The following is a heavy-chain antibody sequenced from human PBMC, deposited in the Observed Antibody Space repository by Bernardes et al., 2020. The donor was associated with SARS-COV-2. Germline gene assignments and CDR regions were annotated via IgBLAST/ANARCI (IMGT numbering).Heavy chain of an antibody. J-gene: IGHJ4*02. V-gene: IGHV1-24*01. D-gene: IGHD1-26*01. CDR2: FDPEDGET. CDR3: ATQFAIVGATYLDY. CDR1: GYTLTELS. Sequence: ASVKVSCKVSGYTLTELSMHWVRQAPGKGLEWMGGFDPEDGETIYAQKFQGRVTMTEDTSTDTAYMELSSLRSEDTAVYYCATQFAIVGATYLDYWGQGTLVTVSS.